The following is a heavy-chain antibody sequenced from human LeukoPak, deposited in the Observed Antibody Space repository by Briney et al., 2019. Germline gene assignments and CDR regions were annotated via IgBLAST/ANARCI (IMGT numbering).Heavy chain of an antibody. CDR1: GYTFTSYD. Sequence: ASVKVSCKASGYTFTSYDINWVRQATGQGLEWMGWMNPNSGNTGYAQKFQGRVTITRNTSISTAYMELSSLRSEDTAVYYCARNPRERDYYDSSGYSDYWGQGTLVTVSS. CDR3: ARNPRERDYYDSSGYSDY. CDR2: MNPNSGNT. J-gene: IGHJ4*02. V-gene: IGHV1-8*03. D-gene: IGHD3-22*01.